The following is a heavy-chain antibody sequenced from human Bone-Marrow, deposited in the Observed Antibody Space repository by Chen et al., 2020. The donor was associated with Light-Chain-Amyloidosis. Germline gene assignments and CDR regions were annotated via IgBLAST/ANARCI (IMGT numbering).Heavy chain of an antibody. Sequence: QVQLQESGPGLVKPSETLSLTCTVSGGSISSSSYYWGWIRQPPGKGLEWIGVLDFYHGGSPYYSPSLKSRVTITADTAKNQFSLNLTTVTAADTATYYCARGAVGGTTGVWGQGTLVTVSS. D-gene: IGHD1-26*01. V-gene: IGHV4-39*07. J-gene: IGHJ4*02. CDR2: FYHGGSP. CDR1: GGSISSSSYY. CDR3: ARGAVGGTTGV.